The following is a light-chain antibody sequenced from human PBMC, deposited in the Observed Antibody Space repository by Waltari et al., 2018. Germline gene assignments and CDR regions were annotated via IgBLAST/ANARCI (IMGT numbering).Light chain of an antibody. CDR1: QSINNR. CDR3: QQYNSNSLLT. Sequence: DIQMTQSPSTLSASVGDRFTITCRASQSINNRLAWYQQKPGKAPNLLIYKASTLETGVPSRFSGSGSGTEFTLTISSLQPDDFATYYCQQYNSNSLLTFGGGTKVEIK. J-gene: IGKJ4*01. V-gene: IGKV1-5*03. CDR2: KAS.